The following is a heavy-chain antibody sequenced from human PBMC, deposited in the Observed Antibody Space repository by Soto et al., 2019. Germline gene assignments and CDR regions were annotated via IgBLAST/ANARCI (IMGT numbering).Heavy chain of an antibody. V-gene: IGHV4-31*03. Sequence: PSETLSLTCTVSGGSISSGGYYWSWIRQHPGKGLEWIGYIYYSGSTYYNPSLKSRVTISVDTSKNQFSLKLSSVTAADTAVYYCARVMYYDFWSGYLFDYWGQGTLVTVSS. CDR3: ARVMYYDFWSGYLFDY. D-gene: IGHD3-3*01. J-gene: IGHJ4*02. CDR2: IYYSGST. CDR1: GGSISSGGYY.